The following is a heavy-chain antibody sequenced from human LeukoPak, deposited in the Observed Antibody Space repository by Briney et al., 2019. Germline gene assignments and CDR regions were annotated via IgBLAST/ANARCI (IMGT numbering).Heavy chain of an antibody. V-gene: IGHV4-59*01. D-gene: IGHD3-3*02. CDR2: IYYRGST. Sequence: VKPSETLSLTCTVSGGSISSYYWSWIRQPPGKGLEWIGYIYYRGSTNYNPSLKSRVTISVDTSKNQFSLRLSSVTAADTAVYYCARGAMFGRAIDYWGQGTLVTVSP. J-gene: IGHJ4*02. CDR1: GGSISSYY. CDR3: ARGAMFGRAIDY.